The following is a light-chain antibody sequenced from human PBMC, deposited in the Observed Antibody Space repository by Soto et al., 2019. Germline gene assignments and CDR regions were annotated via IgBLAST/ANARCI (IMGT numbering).Light chain of an antibody. Sequence: MVLTQSPGTLSLSPGERATLSCGASQSVTNNFLAWYQQKPGQAPRLLIYGASSMATGVPDRFSGSGSGKDFTITISRLVPGDFAVYYCQQYGTPLFTFGPGTKVDIK. CDR3: QQYGTPLFT. V-gene: IGKV3-20*01. CDR2: GAS. J-gene: IGKJ3*01. CDR1: QSVTNNF.